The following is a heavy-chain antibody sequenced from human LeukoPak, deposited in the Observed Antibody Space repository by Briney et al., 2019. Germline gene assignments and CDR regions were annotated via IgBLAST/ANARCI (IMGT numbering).Heavy chain of an antibody. Sequence: AGGSLRLSCAASGFTFSDYGMHWVRQAPGKRLEWVAFLRSDGRNKYYADSVKGRFTIARDNSKNTLYLQMNSLRAEDTAVYYCAELGITMIGGVWGKGTTVTISS. J-gene: IGHJ6*04. D-gene: IGHD3-10*02. CDR2: LRSDGRNK. V-gene: IGHV3-30*02. CDR3: AELGITMIGGV. CDR1: GFTFSDYG.